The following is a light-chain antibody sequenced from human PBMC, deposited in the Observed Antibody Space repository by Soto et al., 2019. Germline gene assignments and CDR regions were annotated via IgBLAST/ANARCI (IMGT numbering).Light chain of an antibody. CDR3: QQGYTSAIT. V-gene: IGKV1-5*03. CDR2: RAS. Sequence: DIQMTQSPSTLSASVGDRVTITCRASQTISSWLAWYQQKPGKAPKLLIYRASTLKSGVPSRFSGSGSGTDFTLTVNSLQPEDFATYYCQQGYTSAITFGQGTRREIK. J-gene: IGKJ5*01. CDR1: QTISSW.